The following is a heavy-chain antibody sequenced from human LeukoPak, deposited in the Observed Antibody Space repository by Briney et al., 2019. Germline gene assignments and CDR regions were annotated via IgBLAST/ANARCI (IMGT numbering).Heavy chain of an antibody. D-gene: IGHD6-13*01. Sequence: GGSLRLSCAVSGFTFSHYAMSWVRQAPGTGLEWVGSLTDSGDATYYADSVKGRFTISRDNSKNTLYLQMNSLRAEDTAVYYCAKEPYSSSWTGYNWFDPWGQGTLVTVSS. CDR2: LTDSGDAT. CDR1: GFTFSHYA. CDR3: AKEPYSSSWTGYNWFDP. J-gene: IGHJ5*02. V-gene: IGHV3-23*01.